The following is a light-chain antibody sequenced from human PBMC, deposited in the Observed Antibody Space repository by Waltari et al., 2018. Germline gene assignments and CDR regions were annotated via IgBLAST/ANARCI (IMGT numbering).Light chain of an antibody. J-gene: IGKJ1*01. CDR3: QQRRNWPWT. Sequence: DIVMTQSPDSLTVSLGERATLNCKSSHSLLYYSNNKNSIGWYQQKPGQAPKLLIYWASTRGSGVPDRFSGSESETDFTLTSSSLESEDFAIYYCQQRRNWPWTFGQGTRVEIK. CDR2: WAS. V-gene: IGKV4-1*01. CDR1: HSLLYYSNNKNS.